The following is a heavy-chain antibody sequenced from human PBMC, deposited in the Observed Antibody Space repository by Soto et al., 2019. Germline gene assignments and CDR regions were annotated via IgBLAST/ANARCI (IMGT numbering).Heavy chain of an antibody. CDR1: GGSFSGYY. V-gene: IGHV4-34*01. D-gene: IGHD1-26*01. Sequence: SETLSLTCAVYGGSFSGYYLRWIRQPPGKGLEGIGEINQSGSTNYNPAPKSRVTISVDTSTNRFSRKLSSVTAADTAVYYCGRGFPIVSIGCSFDYWGQGTVVAVSS. CDR2: INQSGST. J-gene: IGHJ4*02. CDR3: GRGFPIVSIGCSFDY.